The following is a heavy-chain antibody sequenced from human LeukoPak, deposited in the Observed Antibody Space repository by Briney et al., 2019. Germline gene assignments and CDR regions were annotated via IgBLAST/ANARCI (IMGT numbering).Heavy chain of an antibody. Sequence: SVKVSCKASGGTFSSYAISWVRQAPGQGLEWMGGIIPIFGTANYAQKFQGRVTITTDESPSTAYMELSSLRSEDTAVYYCARGRVPGTMIVVVRHYYMDVWGKGTTVTVSS. CDR2: IIPIFGTA. D-gene: IGHD3-22*01. V-gene: IGHV1-69*05. CDR1: GGTFSSYA. CDR3: ARGRVPGTMIVVVRHYYMDV. J-gene: IGHJ6*03.